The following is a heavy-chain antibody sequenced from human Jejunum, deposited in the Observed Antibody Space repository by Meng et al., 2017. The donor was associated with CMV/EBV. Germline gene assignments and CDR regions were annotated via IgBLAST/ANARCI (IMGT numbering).Heavy chain of an antibody. V-gene: IGHV1-18*01. CDR2: VSSYTDNT. D-gene: IGHD1-26*01. J-gene: IGHJ4*02. CDR1: GYGFGDYG. Sequence: VACKTSGYGFGDYGISCVRQAPGKGVEWIGWVSSYTDNTKYAPKFQGRVTVTADASTTTAHLELRSLRSDDTAVYFCARKQWEPGYWGQGTLVTVSS. CDR3: ARKQWEPGY.